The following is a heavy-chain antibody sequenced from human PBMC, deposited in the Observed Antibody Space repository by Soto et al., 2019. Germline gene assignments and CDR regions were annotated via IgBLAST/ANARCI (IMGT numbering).Heavy chain of an antibody. CDR3: ARHPGDFWSGYYAFDI. D-gene: IGHD3-3*01. CDR1: GGSISSYY. V-gene: IGHV4-59*08. J-gene: IGHJ3*02. CDR2: IYYSGST. Sequence: SETLSLTCTVSGGSISSYYWSWIRQPPGKGLEWIGYIYYSGSTNYNPSLKSRVTISVDTSKNQFSLKLSSVTAADTAVYYCARHPGDFWSGYYAFDIWGQGTMVTVSS.